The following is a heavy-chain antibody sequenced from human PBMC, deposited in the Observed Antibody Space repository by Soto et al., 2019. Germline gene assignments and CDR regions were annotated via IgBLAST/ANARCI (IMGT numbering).Heavy chain of an antibody. D-gene: IGHD6-19*01. J-gene: IGHJ4*02. CDR2: INAGNGNT. CDR1: GFTFTSYA. V-gene: IGHV1-3*01. CDR3: ARVVGIAVDDY. Sequence: QVQLVQSGAEVKKPGASVKVSCKASGFTFTSYAMHWVRQAPGQRLEWMGWINAGNGNTKYSQKFQGRVTITRDTSASTAYMELSSLRSEDTAVYYCARVVGIAVDDYWGQGTLVTVSS.